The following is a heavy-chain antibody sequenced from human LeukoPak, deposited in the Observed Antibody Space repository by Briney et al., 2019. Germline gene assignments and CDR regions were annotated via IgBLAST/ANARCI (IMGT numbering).Heavy chain of an antibody. CDR2: ISVNNGNT. Sequence: ASVKVSCKASGYSFTSYGISWVRQAPGQGLEWMGWISVNNGNTNYAQKLQGRVTMTADTSTSTAYMELRSLRSDDTAVYYCARGGGYQYYFDYWGQGTLVTVSS. D-gene: IGHD1-26*01. J-gene: IGHJ4*02. CDR1: GYSFTSYG. V-gene: IGHV1-18*01. CDR3: ARGGGYQYYFDY.